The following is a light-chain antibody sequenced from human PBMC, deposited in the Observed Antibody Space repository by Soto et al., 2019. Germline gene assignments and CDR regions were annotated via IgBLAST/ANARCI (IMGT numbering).Light chain of an antibody. J-gene: IGLJ2*01. CDR2: DVN. Sequence: QSALTQPASASGSPGQSITISCTGTSRDIDGYDYVSWYQHHPGKAAKLIIYDVNTRPSGISNRFSGSKSGNTASLTISGLQAEDEADYYSSTYSNTRTQVFGGGTKLTVL. CDR3: STYSNTRTQV. V-gene: IGLV2-14*03. CDR1: SRDIDGYDY.